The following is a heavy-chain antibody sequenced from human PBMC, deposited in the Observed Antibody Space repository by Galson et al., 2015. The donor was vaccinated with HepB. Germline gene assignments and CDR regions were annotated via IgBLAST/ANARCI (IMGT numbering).Heavy chain of an antibody. CDR2: IIPIFGTA. Sequence: SVKVSCKASGGTFSSYAISWVRQAPGQGLEWMGGIIPIFGTANYAQKFQGRVTITADESTSTAYMELSSLRSEDTAVYYCAGGIERGSWYASSNGGDAFDIWGQGTMVTVSS. CDR3: AGGIERGSWYASSNGGDAFDI. D-gene: IGHD6-13*01. J-gene: IGHJ3*02. V-gene: IGHV1-69*13. CDR1: GGTFSSYA.